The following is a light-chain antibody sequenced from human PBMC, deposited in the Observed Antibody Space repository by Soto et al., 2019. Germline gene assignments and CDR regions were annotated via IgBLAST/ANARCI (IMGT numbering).Light chain of an antibody. CDR2: GAS. J-gene: IGKJ3*01. V-gene: IGKV3-20*01. Sequence: EVVLTQSPGTLSVSPGERATLSCRASQNVYINSLAWYQQKPGQPPRLLIYGASTRAAAIPDRFSGSGSGADFALTIDGLEPEDFAIYYCQQYGDSPLTFGPGTRVD. CDR3: QQYGDSPLT. CDR1: QNVYINS.